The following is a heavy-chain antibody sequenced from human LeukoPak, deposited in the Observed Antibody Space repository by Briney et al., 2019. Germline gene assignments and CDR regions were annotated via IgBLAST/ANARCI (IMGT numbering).Heavy chain of an antibody. D-gene: IGHD4-17*01. CDR2: ISYDGSNK. J-gene: IGHJ3*02. V-gene: IGHV3-30*18. Sequence: GRSLRLSCAASGFTFSSCGMHWVRQAPGKGLEWVAVISYDGSNKYYADSVKGRFTISRDNSKNTLYLQMNSLRAEDTAVYYCAKIAGLRDAFDIWGQGTMVTVSS. CDR1: GFTFSSCG. CDR3: AKIAGLRDAFDI.